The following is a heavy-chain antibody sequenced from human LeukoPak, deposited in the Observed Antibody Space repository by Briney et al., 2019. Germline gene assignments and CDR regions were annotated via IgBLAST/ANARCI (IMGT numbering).Heavy chain of an antibody. J-gene: IGHJ4*02. CDR1: GFTFSSYS. V-gene: IGHV3-48*04. D-gene: IGHD3-10*01. CDR3: ARDYYGQRGY. Sequence: PGRSLRLSCAASGFTFSSYSMNWVRQAPGKGLEWVSYISSSSSTIYYADSVKGRFTISRDNAKNSLYLQMNSLRAEDTAVYYCARDYYGQRGYWGQGTLVTVSS. CDR2: ISSSSSTI.